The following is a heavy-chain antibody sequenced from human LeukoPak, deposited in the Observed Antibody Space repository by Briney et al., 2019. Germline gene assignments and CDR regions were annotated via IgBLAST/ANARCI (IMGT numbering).Heavy chain of an antibody. D-gene: IGHD1-20*01. CDR2: ISNDGNYK. CDR3: ARDPGFNNYLGV. J-gene: IGHJ6*04. V-gene: IGHV3-30*04. Sequence: PGRSLRLSCAASGFTFNTYAMHWVRQAPGKGLEWVAVISNDGNYKYYPDSVKGRFTISRDNSKNTLYVQMNSLRPEDTAMYFCARDPGFNNYLGVWGKGTTVTVSS. CDR1: GFTFNTYA.